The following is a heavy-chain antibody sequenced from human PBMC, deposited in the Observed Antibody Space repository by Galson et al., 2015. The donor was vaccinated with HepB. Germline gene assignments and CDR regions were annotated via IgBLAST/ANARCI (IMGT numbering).Heavy chain of an antibody. CDR2: IGGGGYST. J-gene: IGHJ3*01. CDR3: AKGHRDIYYYDTSTYDDAFDV. Sequence: SLRLSCAASGFVFYNYAMTWVRQAPGKGLEWVSVIGGGGYSTYHADSVKGRFTISRDNSKNTLYLQMDTLRAGDTAIYYCAKGHRDIYYYDTSTYDDAFDVWGRGTLVTVSS. D-gene: IGHD3-22*01. CDR1: GFVFYNYA. V-gene: IGHV3-23*01.